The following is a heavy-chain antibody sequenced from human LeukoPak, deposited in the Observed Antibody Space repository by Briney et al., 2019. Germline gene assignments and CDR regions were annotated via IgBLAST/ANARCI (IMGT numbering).Heavy chain of an antibody. Sequence: ASVKVSCKASGYTFTSYGISWVRQAPGQGLEWMGWISAYNGNTNYAQKLQGRVTMTRDTSISTAYMELSRLRSDDTAVYYCASDPSNLLAAATKWGQGTLVTVSS. D-gene: IGHD6-13*01. CDR2: ISAYNGNT. J-gene: IGHJ4*02. CDR3: ASDPSNLLAAATK. CDR1: GYTFTSYG. V-gene: IGHV1-18*01.